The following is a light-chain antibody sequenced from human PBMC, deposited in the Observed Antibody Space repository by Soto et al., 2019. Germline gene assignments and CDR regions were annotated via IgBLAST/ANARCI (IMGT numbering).Light chain of an antibody. CDR1: SSDVGSFNL. CDR3: CSYAGSRWV. V-gene: IGLV2-23*02. CDR2: EVN. J-gene: IGLJ3*02. Sequence: QSALTQPASVSGSPGQSITFSCTGSSSDVGSFNLVSWYQQYPGKAPKLILYEVNKRPSGVSNRFSGSKSGNTASLTISRLQAEDEADYYCCSYAGSRWVFGGGTKLTVL.